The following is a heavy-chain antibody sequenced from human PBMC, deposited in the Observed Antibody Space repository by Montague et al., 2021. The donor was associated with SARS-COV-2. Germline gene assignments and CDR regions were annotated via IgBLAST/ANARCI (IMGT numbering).Heavy chain of an antibody. CDR1: GGSISNSQW. D-gene: IGHD3-10*01. Sequence: SETLSLTCAVSGGSISNSQWWSWVRQPPGKGLEWIWEIYHSGSTXXNPXXXSRVTISVDKSKNQLSLKLNSVTAADTAVYYCASRGAGWFGSNPERFDYWGQGTLVTVSS. CDR2: IYHSGST. J-gene: IGHJ4*02. V-gene: IGHV4-4*02. CDR3: ASRGAGWFGSNPERFDY.